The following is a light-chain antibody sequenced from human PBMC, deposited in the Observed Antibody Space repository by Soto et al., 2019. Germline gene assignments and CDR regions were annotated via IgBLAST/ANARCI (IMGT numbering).Light chain of an antibody. CDR2: GAS. V-gene: IGKV3-15*01. J-gene: IGKJ3*01. Sequence: EIVLTQSPGTLSVSPGERVTLSCSVSQSISSSLAWYQQRPGQAPRLLIFGASTRATDIPARFSGSGSGTEFSLTISSMQSEDFAIYYCQQSNNWPLTFGPGARVDLK. CDR1: QSISSS. CDR3: QQSNNWPLT.